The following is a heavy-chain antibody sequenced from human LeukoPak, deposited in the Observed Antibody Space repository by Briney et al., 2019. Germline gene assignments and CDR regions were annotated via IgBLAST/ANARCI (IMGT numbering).Heavy chain of an antibody. D-gene: IGHD3-22*01. J-gene: IGHJ4*02. CDR3: ARASYSYDINGWVPFDY. V-gene: IGHV4-61*02. CDR2: IYTSGST. Sequence: SETLSLTCTVSGNSISSGDNYWGWIRQPAGKGLEWIGRIYTSGSTNYNPSLKSRVTISGDTSKNQFSLRLSSVTAADTAVYYCARASYSYDINGWVPFDYWGQGTLVTVSS. CDR1: GNSISSGDNY.